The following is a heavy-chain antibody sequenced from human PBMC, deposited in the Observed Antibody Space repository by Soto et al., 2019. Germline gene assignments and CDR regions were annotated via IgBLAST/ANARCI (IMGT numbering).Heavy chain of an antibody. CDR3: ARDRGEDTSSRVWYFSH. J-gene: IGHJ2*01. V-gene: IGHV4-4*07. CDR1: GAYVSSCN. Sequence: SETLSLTCSVSGAYVSSCNWNWVRQPAGKGPEWVGRLNIAGTINYNPSLKSRITMSMDTSKNQISLHLSSVNAADTAIYNCARDRGEDTSSRVWYFSHWGHGTLVTVSS. CDR2: LNIAGTI. D-gene: IGHD6-13*01.